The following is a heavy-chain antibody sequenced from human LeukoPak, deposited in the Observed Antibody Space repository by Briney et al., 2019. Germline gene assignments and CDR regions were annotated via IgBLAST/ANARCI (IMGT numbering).Heavy chain of an antibody. V-gene: IGHV3-15*01. CDR1: GFTFSNAW. J-gene: IGHJ4*02. CDR3: TTDQGRIPVPPR. Sequence: GGSLRLSCAASGFTFSNAWMSWVRQAPGKGLEWVGRIKSKTDGGTTDYAAPVKGRFTISRDDSKNTLYLQMNSLKTEDTAVYYCTTDQGRIPVPPRWGQGTLVTVSS. CDR2: IKSKTDGGTT. D-gene: IGHD2-15*01.